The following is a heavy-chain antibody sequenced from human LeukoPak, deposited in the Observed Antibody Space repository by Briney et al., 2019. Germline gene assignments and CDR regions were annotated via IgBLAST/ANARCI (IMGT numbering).Heavy chain of an antibody. CDR3: ARLRGSGYDRFDY. V-gene: IGHV5-51*01. CDR2: ISPGDSKT. J-gene: IGHJ4*02. D-gene: IGHD5-12*01. Sequence: GESLKISCKCSGYSFTSYWIGWVRQMPGKGLEWMGIISPGDSKTIYSPSFQGQVTISADKPISTAYLQWSSLKAPGTAMYYCARLRGSGYDRFDYWGQGTLVTVSS. CDR1: GYSFTSYW.